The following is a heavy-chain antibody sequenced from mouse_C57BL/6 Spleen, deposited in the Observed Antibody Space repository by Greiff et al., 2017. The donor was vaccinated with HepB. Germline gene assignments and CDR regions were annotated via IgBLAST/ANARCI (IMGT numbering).Heavy chain of an antibody. CDR2: IDPNSGGT. CDR1: GYTFTSYW. D-gene: IGHD2-1*01. CDR3: ARGDRDGNYLYYAMDY. V-gene: IGHV1-72*01. J-gene: IGHJ4*01. Sequence: VQLQQPGAELVKPGASVKLSCKASGYTFTSYWMHWVKQRPGRGLEWIGRIDPNSGGTKYNEKFKSKATLTVDKPSSTAYMQLSSLTSEDSAVYYCARGDRDGNYLYYAMDYWGQGTSVTVSS.